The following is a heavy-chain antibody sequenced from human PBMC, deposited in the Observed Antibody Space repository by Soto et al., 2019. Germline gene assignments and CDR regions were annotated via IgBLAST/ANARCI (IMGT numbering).Heavy chain of an antibody. CDR3: ARRPKSSSTWYPLDY. V-gene: IGHV1-18*04. Sequence: SVKGSCKTAGYVFSNYGITWVRQAPVQGLEWMGWISGYNDNTNYAQKFQGRPTMTIDTSTRTAFLDLRSLRSDDTVIYFCARRPKSSSTWYPLDYWGQGTLVTVSS. CDR1: GYVFSNYG. J-gene: IGHJ4*02. D-gene: IGHD6-13*01. CDR2: ISGYNDNT.